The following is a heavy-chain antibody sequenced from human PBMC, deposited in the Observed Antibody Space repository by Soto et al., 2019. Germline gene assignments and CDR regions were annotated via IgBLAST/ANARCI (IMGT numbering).Heavy chain of an antibody. J-gene: IGHJ6*02. Sequence: QVQLVQSGAEVKKPGSSVKVSCRASGGTFSSYAISWVRQAPGQGLEWMGGIIPIFGTANYAQKFQGRVTITADESTSTAYMELSSLRSEDTAVYYCARYYYDSSGYPPKGMDVWGQGTTVTVSS. V-gene: IGHV1-69*01. CDR2: IIPIFGTA. CDR1: GGTFSSYA. CDR3: ARYYYDSSGYPPKGMDV. D-gene: IGHD3-22*01.